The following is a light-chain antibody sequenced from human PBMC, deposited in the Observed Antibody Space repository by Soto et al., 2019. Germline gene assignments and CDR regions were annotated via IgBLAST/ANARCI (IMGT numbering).Light chain of an antibody. Sequence: QSALTQPRSVSGSPGQSVTISCTGTSSDVGGYNYVSWYQHHRGKAPKLMIYDVSKRPSGVPDRFSGSKSGNTASLTISGLQAEDEADYYCCSYAGSYVFGTGTKLTVL. V-gene: IGLV2-11*01. CDR1: SSDVGGYNY. CDR2: DVS. CDR3: CSYAGSYV. J-gene: IGLJ1*01.